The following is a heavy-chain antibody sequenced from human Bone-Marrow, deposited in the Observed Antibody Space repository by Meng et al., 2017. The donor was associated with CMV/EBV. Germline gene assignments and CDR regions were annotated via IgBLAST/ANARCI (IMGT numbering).Heavy chain of an antibody. D-gene: IGHD3-10*01. CDR1: GYTLTELS. V-gene: IGHV1-24*01. CDR3: AIRGFGELSTGGFDP. CDR2: FDPEDGET. J-gene: IGHJ5*02. Sequence: ASVKVSCKVSGYTLTELSRHWVRQAPGKGLEWMGGFDPEDGETIYAQKFQGRVTMTEDTSTDTAYMELSSLRSEDTAVYYCAIRGFGELSTGGFDPWGQGNLVTVSS.